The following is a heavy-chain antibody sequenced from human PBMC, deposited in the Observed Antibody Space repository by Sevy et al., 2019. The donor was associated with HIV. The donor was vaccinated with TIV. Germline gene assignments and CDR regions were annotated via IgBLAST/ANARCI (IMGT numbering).Heavy chain of an antibody. CDR1: GFTFSDYG. V-gene: IGHV3-33*01. J-gene: IGHJ4*02. CDR3: ARDKLLPVMVTMVRGALSYYFDY. CDR2: IWYDGINK. D-gene: IGHD3-10*01. Sequence: GGSLRLSCAASGFTFSDYGIHWVRQAPGKGPEWVAVIWYDGINKYYVGPVKGRFTISRDNSKNTVYLQMNSLRAEDTAVYYCARDKLLPVMVTMVRGALSYYFDYWGQGTLVTVSS.